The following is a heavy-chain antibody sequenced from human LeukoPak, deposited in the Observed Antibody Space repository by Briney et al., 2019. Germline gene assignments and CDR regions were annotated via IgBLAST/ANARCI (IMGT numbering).Heavy chain of an antibody. J-gene: IGHJ3*02. CDR1: GYSISSGYY. CDR2: IYHSGST. CDR3: ARPTRGEAFDI. V-gene: IGHV4-38-2*02. Sequence: PSETLSLTCTVSGYSISSGYYWGWIRQPPGKGLEWIGSIYHSGSTYHNPSLKSRVTISVDTSKNQFSLKLSSVTAADTAVYYCARPTRGEAFDIWGQGTTVTVSS. D-gene: IGHD3-16*01.